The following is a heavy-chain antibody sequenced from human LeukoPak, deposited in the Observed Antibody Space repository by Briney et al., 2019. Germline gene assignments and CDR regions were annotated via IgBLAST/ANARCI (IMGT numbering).Heavy chain of an antibody. CDR2: INTDGSST. Sequence: GGSLRLSCAASGFTFSSYWMHWVRHAPGKGLVWVSRINTDGSSTSYADSVKGRFTISRDNAKNSLYLQMNSLRAEDTALYYCAKGTRYYYDSSGYYSWGQGTLVTVSS. CDR1: GFTFSSYW. D-gene: IGHD3-22*01. J-gene: IGHJ4*02. CDR3: AKGTRYYYDSSGYYS. V-gene: IGHV3-74*01.